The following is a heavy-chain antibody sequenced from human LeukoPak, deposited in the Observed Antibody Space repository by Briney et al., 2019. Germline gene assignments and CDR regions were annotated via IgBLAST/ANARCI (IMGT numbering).Heavy chain of an antibody. CDR2: VSYNGGST. J-gene: IGHJ3*01. D-gene: IGHD2-2*01. CDR1: GFTFSGHA. CDR3: VKDLYQLLDGDAFHV. Sequence: GGSLRFSCSASGFTFSGHAMHWGRQAPGKGLKYVSGVSYNGGSTYYADSAKGRFTIPRDNSKNKLYLQMSSLSAEDTAVYYCVKDLYQLLDGDAFHVWGQGTMVTVSS. V-gene: IGHV3-64D*09.